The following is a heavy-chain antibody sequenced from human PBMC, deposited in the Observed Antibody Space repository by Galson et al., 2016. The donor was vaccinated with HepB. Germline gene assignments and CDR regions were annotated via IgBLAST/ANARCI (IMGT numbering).Heavy chain of an antibody. V-gene: IGHV4-4*02. CDR2: IYETGTA. Sequence: ETLSLTCDVSGGSISSNYWWGWVRQSPEKGFEWIGEIYETGTANYNPSFTSRATISVDKSKNQISLRLDSVTAADTAVYYCTRGNLGTSATTGYDFWGQGTLVTVSS. CDR1: GGSISSNYW. J-gene: IGHJ4*02. CDR3: TRGNLGTSATTGYDF. D-gene: IGHD1-26*01.